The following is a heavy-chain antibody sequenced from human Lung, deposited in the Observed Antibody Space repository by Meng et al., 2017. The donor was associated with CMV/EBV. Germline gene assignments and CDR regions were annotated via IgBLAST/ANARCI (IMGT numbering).Heavy chain of an antibody. CDR2: LYDSGST. CDR1: GGSISSSTYY. Sequence: QLHLQESGPGLLRPSETLSLPCSVSGGSISSSTYYWAWIRQPPGKGLEWIGSLYDSGSTYYHPSLKSRVTISVDTSKTYFSLKLRSVTAADTAVYYCARDLEYWGQGTLVTVSS. V-gene: IGHV4-39*07. D-gene: IGHD1-1*01. CDR3: ARDLEY. J-gene: IGHJ4*02.